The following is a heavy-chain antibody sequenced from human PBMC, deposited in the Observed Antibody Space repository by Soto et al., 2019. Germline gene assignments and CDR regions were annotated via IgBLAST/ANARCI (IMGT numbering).Heavy chain of an antibody. J-gene: IGHJ4*02. CDR3: AKALSHDSPFDY. Sequence: EVQLLESGGGLVQPGGSLRLSCTASGFTFIDYAMSWVRQAPGKRLEWVSLISGGGGTTQYADSVKGRFTISRDNSKNTVYLQMNSLRVEETSVYFCAKALSHDSPFDYWGRGTLVTVSS. CDR2: ISGGGGTT. V-gene: IGHV3-23*01. CDR1: GFTFIDYA. D-gene: IGHD1-1*01.